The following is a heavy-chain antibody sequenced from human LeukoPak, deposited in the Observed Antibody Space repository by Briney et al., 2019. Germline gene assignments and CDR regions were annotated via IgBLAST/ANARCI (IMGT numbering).Heavy chain of an antibody. CDR1: GGSISSSSSY. D-gene: IGHD2-21*02. J-gene: IGHJ4*02. CDR3: ARQDGVVTAIPLIFFDY. CDR2: ISYSGST. Sequence: SETLSLTCTVSGGSISSSSSYWGWIRQPPGKGLEWIGSISYSGSTYYNPSLKSRVTISVDTSKNQFSLKLTSVTAADTAVYYCARQDGVVTAIPLIFFDYWGQGTLVTVSS. V-gene: IGHV4-39*01.